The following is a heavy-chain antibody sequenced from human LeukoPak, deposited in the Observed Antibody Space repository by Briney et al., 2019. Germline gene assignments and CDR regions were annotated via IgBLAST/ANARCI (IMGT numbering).Heavy chain of an antibody. CDR2: IIPIFGTA. CDR3: AREGRSGSYRAYFDY. CDR1: GGTFSSYA. V-gene: IGHV1-69*01. D-gene: IGHD3-10*01. Sequence: SVKVSCKASGGTFSSYAISWVRQAPGQGREWMGGIIPIFGTANYAQKFQGRVTITADESTSTAYMELSSLRSEDTAVYYCAREGRSGSYRAYFDYWGQGTLVTVSS. J-gene: IGHJ4*02.